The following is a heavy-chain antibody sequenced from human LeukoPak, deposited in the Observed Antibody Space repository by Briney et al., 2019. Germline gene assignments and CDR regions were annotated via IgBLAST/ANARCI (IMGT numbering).Heavy chain of an antibody. J-gene: IGHJ6*02. Sequence: SETLSLTCTVSGGSISSYYWSWIRQPPGKGLEWIGYIYYSGSTNYNPSLKSRVTISVDTSKNQFSLKLSSVTAADTAVYYCARLLGYCSGGSSYSGRYYYYGMDVWGQGTTVTVSS. CDR1: GGSISSYY. V-gene: IGHV4-59*08. CDR3: ARLLGYCSGGSSYSGRYYYYGMDV. CDR2: IYYSGST. D-gene: IGHD2-15*01.